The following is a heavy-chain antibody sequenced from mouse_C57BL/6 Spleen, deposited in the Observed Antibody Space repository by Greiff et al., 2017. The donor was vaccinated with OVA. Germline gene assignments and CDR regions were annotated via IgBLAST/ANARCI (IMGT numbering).Heavy chain of an antibody. CDR3: ARGNYESYYAMDY. CDR1: GYAFSSSW. J-gene: IGHJ4*01. D-gene: IGHD2-1*01. CDR2: IYPGDGDT. Sequence: QVQLQQSGPELVQPGASVKISCKASGYAFSSSWMNWVKQRPGKGLEWIGRIYPGDGDTNYNGKFKGKATLTADKSSSTAYMQLSSLTSEDSAVYFCARGNYESYYAMDYWGQGTSVTVSS. V-gene: IGHV1-82*01.